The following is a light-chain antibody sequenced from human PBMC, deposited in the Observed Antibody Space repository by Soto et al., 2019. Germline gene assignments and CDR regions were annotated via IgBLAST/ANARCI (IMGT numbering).Light chain of an antibody. CDR2: GAS. J-gene: IGKJ1*01. Sequence: EVVLTQSSGNMAMSPGERTPLSCRASQRVNSSYLAWYNQKPGQAPRLLIYGASTRATGIPARFSGSGSGTEFTLTINSLQSEDFAVYYCQQYNTWPRTFGQGTKVDIK. CDR3: QQYNTWPRT. V-gene: IGKV3-15*01. CDR1: QRVNSSY.